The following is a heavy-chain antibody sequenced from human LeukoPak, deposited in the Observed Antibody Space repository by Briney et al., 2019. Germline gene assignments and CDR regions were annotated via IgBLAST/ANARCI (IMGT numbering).Heavy chain of an antibody. CDR1: GYTFTSYG. CDR3: ARRQQLGHYYYGMDV. D-gene: IGHD6-13*01. V-gene: IGHV1-18*01. CDR2: ISAYNGNT. Sequence: ASVKVSCKASGYTFTSYGISWVGQAPGQGLEWMGWISAYNGNTNYAQKLQGRVTMTTDTSTSTAYMELRSLRYDDTAVYYCARRQQLGHYYYGMDVWGQGTTVTVSS. J-gene: IGHJ6*02.